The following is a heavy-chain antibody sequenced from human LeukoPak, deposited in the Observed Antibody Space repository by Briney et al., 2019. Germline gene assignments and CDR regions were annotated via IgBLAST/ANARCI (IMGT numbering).Heavy chain of an antibody. V-gene: IGHV3-23*01. D-gene: IGHD3-22*01. CDR3: AKDARYYYDSSGYYYGY. CDR2: ISGSGGRT. Sequence: GGSLRLSCAASGFTFTSYAMSWVRQAQGKGLGWVAAISGSGGRTYYVDSVKGRFTISRDNSKNTLYLQMNSLRAEDTAVYYCAKDARYYYDSSGYYYGYWGQGTLVTVSS. CDR1: GFTFTSYA. J-gene: IGHJ4*02.